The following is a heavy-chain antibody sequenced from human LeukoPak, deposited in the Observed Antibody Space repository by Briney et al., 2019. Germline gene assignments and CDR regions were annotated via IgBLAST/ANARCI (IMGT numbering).Heavy chain of an antibody. CDR1: GFTFSSYD. D-gene: IGHD3-10*01. CDR2: IGTAGDT. Sequence: GGSLRLSCAASGFTFSSYDMHWVRQATGKGLEWVSAIGTAGDTYYPGSVKGRFTISRENAKNSLYLQMNSLRAGDTAVYYCARAPRFGELSLGSYYYYGMDVWGQGTTVTVSS. CDR3: ARAPRFGELSLGSYYYYGMDV. J-gene: IGHJ6*02. V-gene: IGHV3-13*01.